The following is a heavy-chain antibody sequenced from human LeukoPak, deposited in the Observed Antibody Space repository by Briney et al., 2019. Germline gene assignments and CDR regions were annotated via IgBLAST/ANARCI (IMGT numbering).Heavy chain of an antibody. Sequence: ASVKVSCKASGYIFTGYYMHWVRQAPGQGLEWMGWINPNSGGTNYAQKFQGRVTMTRDTSISTAYLDLSRLRSNDTAVYYCARGGSSGWLSFDYWGQGTLVTVSS. J-gene: IGHJ4*02. D-gene: IGHD6-19*01. CDR2: INPNSGGT. V-gene: IGHV1-2*02. CDR3: ARGGSSGWLSFDY. CDR1: GYIFTGYY.